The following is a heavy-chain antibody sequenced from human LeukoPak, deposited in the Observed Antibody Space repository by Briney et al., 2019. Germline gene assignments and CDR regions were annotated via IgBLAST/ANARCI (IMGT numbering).Heavy chain of an antibody. D-gene: IGHD3-10*01. CDR1: GGSVRDNY. CDR3: AAAGDY. V-gene: IGHV4-34*01. J-gene: IGHJ4*02. CDR2: IHHSGST. Sequence: NPSETLSLTCAVYGGSVRDNYWSWIRQPPGKGLEWIGEIHHSGSTKYNPSLKSRVTISLDTSKNQFSLKLNSMTAADTAVYYCAAAGDYWGQGTLVTVSS.